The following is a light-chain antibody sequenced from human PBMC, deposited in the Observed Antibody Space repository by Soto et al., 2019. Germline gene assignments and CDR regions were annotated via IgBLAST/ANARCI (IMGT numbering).Light chain of an antibody. CDR2: GAS. CDR1: QSIKNY. CDR3: QETYRTPLT. V-gene: IGKV1-39*01. J-gene: IGKJ4*01. Sequence: DIQMTQSPSSLSASVGDRVTITCRSSQSIKNYLNWYQQKPGKAPKVLIYGASTLQSGVPSRFSGSGSGTDFTITISSLQPEDFATYYCQETYRTPLTFGGGTKVEIK.